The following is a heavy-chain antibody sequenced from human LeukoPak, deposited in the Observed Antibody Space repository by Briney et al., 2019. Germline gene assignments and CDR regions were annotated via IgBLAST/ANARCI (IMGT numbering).Heavy chain of an antibody. D-gene: IGHD2-2*02. V-gene: IGHV3-23*01. J-gene: IGHJ4*02. CDR3: AKVAAAAILSFFDY. CDR2: INGSGGST. CDR1: GFTFSSYV. Sequence: GGSLRLSCAASGFTFSSYVMSWVRPAPGKGLEWVSGINGSGGSTFYADSVKGRFTISRDNSKNTLYLQMNSLRAEDTAVYYCAKVAAAAILSFFDYWGQGTLVTVSS.